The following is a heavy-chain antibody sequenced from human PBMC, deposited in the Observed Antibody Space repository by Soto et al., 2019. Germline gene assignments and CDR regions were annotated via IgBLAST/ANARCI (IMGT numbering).Heavy chain of an antibody. CDR1: GGTFSSYA. Sequence: VXSVKVSCKASGGTFSSYAISWVRQAPVQGLEWMGGIIPIFGTANYAQKFQGRVTITADKSTSTAYMELSSLRSEDTAVYYCARSTRGSGSYYLDYYYYYGMDVWGQGTTVTVSS. D-gene: IGHD3-10*01. CDR2: IIPIFGTA. V-gene: IGHV1-69*06. J-gene: IGHJ6*02. CDR3: ARSTRGSGSYYLDYYYYYGMDV.